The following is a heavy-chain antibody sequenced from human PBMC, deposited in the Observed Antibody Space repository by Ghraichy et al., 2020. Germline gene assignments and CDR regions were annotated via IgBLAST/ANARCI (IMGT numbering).Heavy chain of an antibody. CDR2: ISGSGGST. Sequence: GGSLRLSCAASGFTFSSYAMSWVRQAPGKGLEWVSAISGSGGSTYYADSVKGRFTISRDNSKNTLYLQMNSLRAEDTAVYYCAKDGSGAGYSSSWYWYWGQGTLVTVSS. V-gene: IGHV3-23*01. J-gene: IGHJ4*02. CDR1: GFTFSSYA. D-gene: IGHD6-13*01. CDR3: AKDGSGAGYSSSWYWY.